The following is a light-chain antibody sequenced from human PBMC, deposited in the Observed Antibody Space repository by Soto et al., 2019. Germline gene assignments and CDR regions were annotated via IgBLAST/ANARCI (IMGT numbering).Light chain of an antibody. V-gene: IGLV3-21*02. CDR2: HDT. J-gene: IGLJ1*01. CDR1: NIGGKT. Sequence: SYELTQPPSVSVAPGPTATITCGGNNIGGKTVHWYQQKPGQAPVVVVDHDTDRPSGIPERFSGSNSGNTATLTISRVEAGDEADYYCQVWASSTDLYVFGPGTKVTVL. CDR3: QVWASSTDLYV.